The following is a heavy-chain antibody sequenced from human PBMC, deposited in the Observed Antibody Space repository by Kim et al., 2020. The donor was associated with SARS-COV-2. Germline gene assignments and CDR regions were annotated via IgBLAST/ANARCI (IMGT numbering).Heavy chain of an antibody. CDR1: GGSFSGYY. D-gene: IGHD2-15*01. V-gene: IGHV4-34*01. CDR2: INHSGST. J-gene: IGHJ4*02. Sequence: SETLSLTCAVYGGSFSGYYWSWIRQPPGKGLEWIGEINHSGSTNYNPSLKSRVTISVDTSKNQFSLKLSSVTAADTAVYYCARGRRASEWGGFDYWGQGT. CDR3: ARGRRASEWGGFDY.